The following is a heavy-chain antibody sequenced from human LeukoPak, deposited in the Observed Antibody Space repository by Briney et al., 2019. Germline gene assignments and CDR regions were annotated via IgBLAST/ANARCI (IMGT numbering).Heavy chain of an antibody. Sequence: ASVKVSCKASGYTFTGYYMHWVRQAPGQGLEWMGWINPNSGGTNYAQKFQGRVTMTRDTSISTAYMELSRLRSDDTAVYYCARDLSLFGSYYIFWFDPWGQGTLVTVSS. CDR2: INPNSGGT. CDR1: GYTFTGYY. CDR3: ARDLSLFGSYYIFWFDP. D-gene: IGHD1-26*01. V-gene: IGHV1-2*02. J-gene: IGHJ5*02.